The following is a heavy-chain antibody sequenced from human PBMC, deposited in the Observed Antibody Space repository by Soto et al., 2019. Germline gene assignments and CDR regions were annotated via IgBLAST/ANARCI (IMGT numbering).Heavy chain of an antibody. J-gene: IGHJ5*02. CDR2: ISGYNGNT. CDR3: ARGYDIFGVHWFDP. Sequence: GPSVKVSCKASGYTFTNYGFSWVRQAPGQGLEWMGWISGYNGNTKYAEKFQGRVTMTTDTSTSTAYMELRSLRSDDTAVYYCARGYDIFGVHWFDPWGQGTLVTVSS. V-gene: IGHV1-18*01. CDR1: GYTFTNYG. D-gene: IGHD3-9*01.